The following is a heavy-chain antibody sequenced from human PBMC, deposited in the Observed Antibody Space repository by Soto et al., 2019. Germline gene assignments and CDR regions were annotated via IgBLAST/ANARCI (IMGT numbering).Heavy chain of an antibody. CDR1: GGSISSGGYY. CDR3: ARDPRTVAVDAFDI. CDR2: AYSGGST. V-gene: IGHV4-31*03. Sequence: SETLSLTCTVSGGSISSGGYYWRWIRQLPGKGLEWIGFAYSGGSTYYNPSLKSRVTISVDSSKNQFSLKLTSVTAADTAVYYCARDPRTVAVDAFDIWGQGAKVTVSS. D-gene: IGHD4-17*01. J-gene: IGHJ3*02.